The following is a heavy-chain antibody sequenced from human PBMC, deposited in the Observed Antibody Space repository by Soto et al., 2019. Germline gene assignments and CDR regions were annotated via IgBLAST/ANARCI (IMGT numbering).Heavy chain of an antibody. CDR3: AVTALYIAAADNERDWFEP. CDR2: IYYSGST. CDR1: PGSSSSSRDY. Sequence: SHTLSITCTVSPGSSSSSRDYCDCIRNSPWKTLAWIGIIYYSGSTYYNPSLKSRVTISVDTFKNQFSLKLSSVTAADTAVYYCAVTALYIAAADNERDWFEPWGQVTLVTVSS. V-gene: IGHV4-39*01. J-gene: IGHJ5*02. D-gene: IGHD6-13*01.